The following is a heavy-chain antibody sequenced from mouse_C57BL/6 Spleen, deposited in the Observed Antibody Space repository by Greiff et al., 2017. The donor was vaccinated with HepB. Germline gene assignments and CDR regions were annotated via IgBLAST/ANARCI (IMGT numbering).Heavy chain of an antibody. Sequence: LQESGAELVRPGTSVKVSCKASGYAFTNYLIEWVKQRPGQGLEWIGVINPGSGGTNYNEKYKGKATLTADKSSSTAYMQLSSLTSEDSAVYFCARCHGSSYDYYAMDYWGQGTSVTVSS. CDR1: GYAFTNYL. CDR2: INPGSGGT. V-gene: IGHV1-54*01. D-gene: IGHD1-1*01. CDR3: ARCHGSSYDYYAMDY. J-gene: IGHJ4*01.